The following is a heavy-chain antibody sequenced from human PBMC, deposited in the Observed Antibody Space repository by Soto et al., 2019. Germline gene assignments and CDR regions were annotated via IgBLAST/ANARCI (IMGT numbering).Heavy chain of an antibody. D-gene: IGHD6-19*01. CDR1: GFTFSSYG. Sequence: LRLSCAASGFTFSSYGMHWVRQAPGKGLEWVAVISYDGSNKHYADSVKGRFTISRDNSKNTLYLQMNSLRAEDTAVYYCAKEIPSGWNWFDPWGQGTLVTVSS. CDR2: ISYDGSNK. CDR3: AKEIPSGWNWFDP. J-gene: IGHJ5*02. V-gene: IGHV3-30*18.